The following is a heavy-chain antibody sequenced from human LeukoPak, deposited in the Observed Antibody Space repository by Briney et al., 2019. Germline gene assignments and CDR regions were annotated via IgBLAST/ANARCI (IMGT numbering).Heavy chain of an antibody. CDR3: ARGRTVTIFGVVIISNYYYYYYMDV. CDR1: GYTFTSYD. Sequence: ASVKVSCKASGYTFTSYDINWVRQATGQGLEWMGWMNPNSGSTGYAQKFQGRVTMTRNTSISTAYMELSSLRSEDTAVYYCARGRTVTIFGVVIISNYYYYYYMDVWGKGTTVTVSS. CDR2: MNPNSGST. J-gene: IGHJ6*03. D-gene: IGHD3-3*01. V-gene: IGHV1-8*01.